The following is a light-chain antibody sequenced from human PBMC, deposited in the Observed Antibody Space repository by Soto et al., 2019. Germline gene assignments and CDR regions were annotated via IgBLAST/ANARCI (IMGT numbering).Light chain of an antibody. CDR2: DAS. CDR1: QSISTY. Sequence: DIQMTQSPSSLSASVGDRVTITCRASQSISTYLNWFQQRPGKAPKVLIYDASSLQSGVPSRFSGCGSGTDFTLTISSLQPEDFATYYCQQSYSTPITFGLGTRLEIK. V-gene: IGKV1-39*01. J-gene: IGKJ5*01. CDR3: QQSYSTPIT.